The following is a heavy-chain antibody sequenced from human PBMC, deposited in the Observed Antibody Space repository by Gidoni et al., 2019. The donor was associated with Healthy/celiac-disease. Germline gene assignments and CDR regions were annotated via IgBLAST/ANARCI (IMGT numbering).Heavy chain of an antibody. Sequence: QVQLVASGGGVVQPGRSLGLTCAASGFTPSSYAQHGVRQAQGKGLEWVAGISYDGSNKYYACSVKCRFTISRDNSKNTLYLQMNSLRAEDTAVYYCARDGIVGTQGPPRINWYFDLWGRGTLVTVSS. CDR2: ISYDGSNK. D-gene: IGHD1-26*01. CDR1: GFTPSSYA. CDR3: ARDGIVGTQGPPRINWYFDL. J-gene: IGHJ2*01. V-gene: IGHV3-30-3*01.